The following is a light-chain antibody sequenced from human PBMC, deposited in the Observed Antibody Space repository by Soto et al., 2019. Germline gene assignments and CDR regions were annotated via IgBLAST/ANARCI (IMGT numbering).Light chain of an antibody. CDR3: QQYYGTPPT. CDR1: QTVLHDTDSRNY. CDR2: WAS. Sequence: EIVMTQSPEYLSVSLGETATINCKSTQTVLHDTDSRNYLSWFQQKPGQPPKLLISWASTRESGVPARFSGIGSDTDFTLTISDLQAEDVAVYYCQQYYGTPPTFGQGSKLDIK. V-gene: IGKV4-1*01. J-gene: IGKJ2*01.